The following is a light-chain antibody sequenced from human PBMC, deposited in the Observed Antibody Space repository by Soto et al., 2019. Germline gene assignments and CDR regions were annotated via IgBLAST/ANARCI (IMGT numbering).Light chain of an antibody. V-gene: IGKV3-20*01. CDR1: QSVSSSY. CDR2: GAS. Sequence: VMTQSPATLSVSPGERAALSCRASQSVSSSYLAWYQQKPGQAPRLLIYGASNRATAIPDRFSGSGSGTDFTLTISRLEPEDFAVYYCQQYDDSPGTFGQGTKVDIK. J-gene: IGKJ1*01. CDR3: QQYDDSPGT.